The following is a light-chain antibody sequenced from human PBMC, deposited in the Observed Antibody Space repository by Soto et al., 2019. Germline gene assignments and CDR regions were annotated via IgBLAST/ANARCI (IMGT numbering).Light chain of an antibody. CDR3: QQSHGIPYT. CDR2: AAS. J-gene: IGKJ2*01. Sequence: DIQMTQSPPSLSASVGDRVTITCRASQTISSYLNWYQQKPGKDPKLLIYAASTLQSGVPSRFSGSGSGTDLTLTISSLQPEDFATYYCQQSHGIPYTFGQGTKLESK. CDR1: QTISSY. V-gene: IGKV1-39*01.